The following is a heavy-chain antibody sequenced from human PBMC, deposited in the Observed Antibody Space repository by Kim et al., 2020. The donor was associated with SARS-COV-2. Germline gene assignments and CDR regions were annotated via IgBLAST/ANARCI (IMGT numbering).Heavy chain of an antibody. D-gene: IGHD1-7*01. J-gene: IGHJ4*02. CDR3: ARTGTLGDFDY. V-gene: IGHV5-10-1*01. Sequence: NYSPSFQGQVTISADKSISTAYLQWSSLKASDTAMHYCARTGTLGDFDYWGQGTLVTVSS.